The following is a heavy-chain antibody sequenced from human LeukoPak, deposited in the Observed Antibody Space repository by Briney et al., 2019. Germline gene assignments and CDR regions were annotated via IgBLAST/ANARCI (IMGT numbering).Heavy chain of an antibody. Sequence: SVKVSCKASGGTFSSYAISWVRQAPGQGLEWMGGIIPIFGTANYAQKFQGRVTITADESTSTAYMELSSLRSEDAAVYYCARAIVVVVAATPVPNWFDPWGQGTLVTVSS. CDR1: GGTFSSYA. J-gene: IGHJ5*02. D-gene: IGHD2-15*01. CDR2: IIPIFGTA. V-gene: IGHV1-69*01. CDR3: ARAIVVVVAATPVPNWFDP.